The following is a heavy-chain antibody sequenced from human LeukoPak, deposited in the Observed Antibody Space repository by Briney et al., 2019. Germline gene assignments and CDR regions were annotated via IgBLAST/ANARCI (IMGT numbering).Heavy chain of an antibody. CDR3: ARVRSGAVTNAFDY. V-gene: IGHV4-59*11. D-gene: IGHD4-11*01. CDR1: GGSISGHY. CDR2: IFYSGRT. J-gene: IGHJ4*02. Sequence: PSETLSLTCTLSGGSISGHYWSWIRQPPGRGLEWIGYIFYSGRTDYNPSLKSRVTMSVDTSKNQFSLQLRSVTAADTAVYYCARVRSGAVTNAFDYCGQGTLVTVSS.